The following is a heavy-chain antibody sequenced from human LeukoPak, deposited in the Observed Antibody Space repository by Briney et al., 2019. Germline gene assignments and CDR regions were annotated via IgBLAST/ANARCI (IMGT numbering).Heavy chain of an antibody. CDR3: ATAPIAAALLVVP. CDR1: GYTLTELS. V-gene: IGHV1-24*01. CDR2: FDPEDGET. Sequence: GASVTVSCTVSGYTLTELSMHWVRQAPGKGLEWMGGFDPEDGETIYAQKFQGRVTMTEDTSTDTAYMELSSLRSEDTAVYYCATAPIAAALLVVPWGQGTLVTVSS. D-gene: IGHD6-13*01. J-gene: IGHJ5*02.